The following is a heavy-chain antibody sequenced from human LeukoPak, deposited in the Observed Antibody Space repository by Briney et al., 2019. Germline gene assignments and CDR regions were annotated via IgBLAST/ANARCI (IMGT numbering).Heavy chain of an antibody. D-gene: IGHD6-19*01. CDR3: ARDETSSGWI. Sequence: PGGSLRLSCAASGFTVSSNDMIWVRQAPGKGLEWVSVIYSGGDTYYADSVKGRFTISRDNSKNTLYLQMNSLRAEDTAVYYCARDETSSGWIWGQGTLVTASS. CDR2: IYSGGDT. J-gene: IGHJ4*02. CDR1: GFTVSSND. V-gene: IGHV3-53*05.